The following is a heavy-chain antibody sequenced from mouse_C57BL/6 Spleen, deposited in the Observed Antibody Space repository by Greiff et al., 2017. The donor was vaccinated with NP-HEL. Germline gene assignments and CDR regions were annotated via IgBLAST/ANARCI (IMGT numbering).Heavy chain of an antibody. CDR1: GFNIKDYY. J-gene: IGHJ3*01. V-gene: IGHV14-1*01. Sequence: VQLQQSGAALVRPGAPLEFCCTASGFNIKDYYMHWVNQRPEQGLEWIGRIDPEDGDTEYAPKFQGKATMTADTSPNTAYLQLSSLTSEGTAVYLRGCASGRWGQLFPVTVS. D-gene: IGHD4-1*01. CDR2: IDPEDGDT. CDR3: GCASGR.